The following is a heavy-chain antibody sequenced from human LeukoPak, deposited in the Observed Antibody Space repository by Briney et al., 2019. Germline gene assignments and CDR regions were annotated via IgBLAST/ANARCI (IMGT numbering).Heavy chain of an antibody. D-gene: IGHD3-16*01. CDR2: ISGSGGST. J-gene: IGHJ3*02. CDR1: GFTFSSYA. Sequence: GGSLRLSCAASGFTFSSYAMSWVRQAPGKGLEWVSAISGSGGSTYYADSVKGRFTISRDNSKNTLYLQMNSLRAEDTAVYYCARLNYDYVWGDDAFDIWGQGTMVTVSS. V-gene: IGHV3-23*01. CDR3: ARLNYDYVWGDDAFDI.